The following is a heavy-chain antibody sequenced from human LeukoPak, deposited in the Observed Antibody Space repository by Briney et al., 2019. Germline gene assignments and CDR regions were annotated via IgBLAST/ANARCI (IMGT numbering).Heavy chain of an antibody. Sequence: GGSLRLSCAASGFTFSSYAMSWVRQAPGKGLEGVSAISSSGGSTYYADSVKGRFTISRDNSKNTLYLQMNSLRAEDTAVYYCAKSAYPVCSGGSCSENYFDYWGQGTLVTVSS. D-gene: IGHD2-15*01. CDR3: AKSAYPVCSGGSCSENYFDY. J-gene: IGHJ4*02. CDR1: GFTFSSYA. CDR2: ISSSGGST. V-gene: IGHV3-23*01.